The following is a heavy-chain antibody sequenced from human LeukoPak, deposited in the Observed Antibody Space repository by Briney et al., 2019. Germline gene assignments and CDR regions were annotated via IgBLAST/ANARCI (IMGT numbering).Heavy chain of an antibody. CDR3: AHLVYCSSSSCYEPFNQT. Sequence: SVKVSCKTSGYTFVSYGINWVRQAPGQGLEWMGGIIPIFGRANYAQKFQGRVTITADDSTSTAYMELSSLRSEDTAVYYCAHLVYCSSSSCYEPFNQTWGQGTLVTVSP. CDR1: GYTFVSYG. D-gene: IGHD2-2*01. CDR2: IIPIFGRA. V-gene: IGHV1-69*13. J-gene: IGHJ4*02.